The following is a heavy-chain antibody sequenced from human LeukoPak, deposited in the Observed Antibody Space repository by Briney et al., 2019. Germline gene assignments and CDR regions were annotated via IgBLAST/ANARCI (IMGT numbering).Heavy chain of an antibody. CDR1: GFTFDDYG. V-gene: IGHV3-30*02. D-gene: IGHD6-6*01. CDR2: IRYDGSNK. J-gene: IGHJ4*02. Sequence: GGSLRLSCAASGFTFDDYGMHWVRQAPGKGLEWVAFIRYDGSNKYYADSVKGRFTISRDNSKNTLYLQMNSLRAEDTAVYYCAKDRYSSSSDDYWGQGTLVTVSS. CDR3: AKDRYSSSSDDY.